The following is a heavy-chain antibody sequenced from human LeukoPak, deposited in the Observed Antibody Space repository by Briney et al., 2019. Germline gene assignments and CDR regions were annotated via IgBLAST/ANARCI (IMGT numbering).Heavy chain of an antibody. Sequence: PSETLSLTCAVYGGSFSGYYWSWIRQPPGEGLEWIGEINHSGSTNYNPSLKSRVTISVDTSKNQFSLRLSSVTAADTAVYYCARGPRFLEWLSLPFDYWGQGTLVTVSS. CDR1: GGSFSGYY. D-gene: IGHD3-3*01. CDR2: INHSGST. V-gene: IGHV4-34*01. J-gene: IGHJ4*02. CDR3: ARGPRFLEWLSLPFDY.